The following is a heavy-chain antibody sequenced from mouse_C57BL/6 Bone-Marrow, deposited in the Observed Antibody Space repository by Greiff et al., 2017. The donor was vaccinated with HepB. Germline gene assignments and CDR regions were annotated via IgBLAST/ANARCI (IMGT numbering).Heavy chain of an antibody. Sequence: EVQGVESGGDLVKPGGSLKLSCAASGFTFSSYGMSWVRQTPDKRLEWVATISSGGSYTYYPDSVKGRFTISRDNAKNTLYLQMSSLKSEDTAMYYCARPGDYYGSSYVWFAYWGQGTLVTVSA. CDR2: ISSGGSYT. J-gene: IGHJ3*01. CDR1: GFTFSSYG. V-gene: IGHV5-6*01. D-gene: IGHD1-1*01. CDR3: ARPGDYYGSSYVWFAY.